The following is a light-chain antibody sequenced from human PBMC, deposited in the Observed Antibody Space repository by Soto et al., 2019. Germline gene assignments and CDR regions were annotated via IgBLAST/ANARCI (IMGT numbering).Light chain of an antibody. CDR2: EVT. Sequence: QSVLTQPASVSGSPGQSITISCTGSNTDVGAYNYVSWYQQHPHKAPKLMIYEVTNRPSGVSNRFSGSKSGNTASLTISGLQTEDEADYYCSSYTTSSTWVFGGGTKVTVL. CDR3: SSYTTSSTWV. V-gene: IGLV2-14*01. J-gene: IGLJ3*02. CDR1: NTDVGAYNY.